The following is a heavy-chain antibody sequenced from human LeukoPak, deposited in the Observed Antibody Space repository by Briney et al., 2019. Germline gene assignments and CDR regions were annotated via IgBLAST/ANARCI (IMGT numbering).Heavy chain of an antibody. CDR1: GFTFSIFW. CDR3: ARRWAVAAVDY. CDR2: INSDGSST. Sequence: GGSLRLSCAASGFTFSIFWMHWVRRVPGKGPVWVSRINSDGSSTDYADSVKGRFTISRDNAKNTLYLQMNSLRTEDTAVYYCARRWAVAAVDYWGQGTLVTVSS. D-gene: IGHD6-19*01. V-gene: IGHV3-74*01. J-gene: IGHJ4*02.